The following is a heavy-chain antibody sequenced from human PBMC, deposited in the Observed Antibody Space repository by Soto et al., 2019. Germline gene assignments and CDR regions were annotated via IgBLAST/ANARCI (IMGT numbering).Heavy chain of an antibody. CDR1: GFTFSSYA. J-gene: IGHJ4*02. D-gene: IGHD6-19*01. V-gene: IGHV3-23*01. Sequence: EVQLLESGGGLVQPGGSLRLSCAASGFTFSSYAMSWVRQAPGKGLEWVSAISGSGGSTYYADSVKGRFTISRDNSKTTLYLQMNSLRAEDTAVYYCAKGEQWLVFSTVGVDYWGQGTLVTVSS. CDR2: ISGSGGST. CDR3: AKGEQWLVFSTVGVDY.